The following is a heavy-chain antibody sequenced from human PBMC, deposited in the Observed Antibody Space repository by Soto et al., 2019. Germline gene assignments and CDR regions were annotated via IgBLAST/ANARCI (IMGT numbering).Heavy chain of an antibody. CDR1: GFRFDEYG. CDR2: TNWDGDDT. J-gene: IGHJ4*02. D-gene: IGHD6-19*01. CDR3: ARGDIAVAVSSDF. V-gene: IGHV3-20*04. Sequence: EVHLVESGGGVVRPGGSQRLSCAASGFRFDEYGMTWVRQAPGKGLEWVSGTNWDGDDTGYADSVKGRFTISRDNAKNSLYLQMNNLKGEDTAIYYCARGDIAVAVSSDFWGQGTLVTVSS.